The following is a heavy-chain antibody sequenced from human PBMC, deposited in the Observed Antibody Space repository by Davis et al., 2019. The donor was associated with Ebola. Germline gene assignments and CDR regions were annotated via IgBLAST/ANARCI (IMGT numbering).Heavy chain of an antibody. CDR3: ARGPVYYYGSGSYSGS. J-gene: IGHJ5*02. CDR2: ISSGGNTI. Sequence: GESLKISCTASGFRFSEYGMYWFRQAPGKGLEWVSYISSGGNTIYYADSVKGRFTISRDNAKNSLYLRMNSLRAEDTAVYYCARGPVYYYGSGSYSGSWGQGTLVTVSS. V-gene: IGHV3-11*01. CDR1: GFRFSEYG. D-gene: IGHD3-10*01.